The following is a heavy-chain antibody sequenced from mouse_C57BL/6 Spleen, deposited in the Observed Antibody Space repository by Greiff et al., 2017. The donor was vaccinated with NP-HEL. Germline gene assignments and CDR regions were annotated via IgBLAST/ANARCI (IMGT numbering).Heavy chain of an antibody. J-gene: IGHJ1*03. CDR3: ARSGLTGTGYWYFDV. D-gene: IGHD4-1*01. Sequence: VQLQQPGAELVKPGASVKLSCKASGYTFTSYWMHWVKQRPGQGLEWIGMIHPTSGSTTYNEKLKSKATLTVDKSSSTAYMQLCSLTAEDSAVYYCARSGLTGTGYWYFDVWGTGTTVTVSS. CDR1: GYTFTSYW. CDR2: IHPTSGST. V-gene: IGHV1-64*01.